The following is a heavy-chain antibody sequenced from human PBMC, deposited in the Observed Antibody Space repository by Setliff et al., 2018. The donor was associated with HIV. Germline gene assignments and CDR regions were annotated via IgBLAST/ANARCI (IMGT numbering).Heavy chain of an antibody. D-gene: IGHD2-21*02. CDR3: ARQTATGTSATFDS. CDR1: GGSISGDF. Sequence: SETLSLTCSVSGGSISGDFWTWIRQPAGEGLEWIGRTHASGTTQCEPSLKNRCSMSIDTSKNQFSLKLSSVTAADTAVYYCARQTATGTSATFDSWGQGSLVTVSS. V-gene: IGHV4-4*07. J-gene: IGHJ4*02. CDR2: THASGTT.